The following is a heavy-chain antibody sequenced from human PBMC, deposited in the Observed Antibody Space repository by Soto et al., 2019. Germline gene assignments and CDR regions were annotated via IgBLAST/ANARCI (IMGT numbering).Heavy chain of an antibody. Sequence: PSETLSLTCAVSGGSISSGGYSWRWIRQPPGKGLEWIGYIYHSGSTYYNPSLKSRVTISVDRSKNQCSLKLSSVTAADTAVYYCAREADYYYGMDVWGQGTTVTVSS. V-gene: IGHV4-30-2*01. CDR2: IYHSGST. D-gene: IGHD6-19*01. J-gene: IGHJ6*02. CDR1: GGSISSGGYS. CDR3: AREADYYYGMDV.